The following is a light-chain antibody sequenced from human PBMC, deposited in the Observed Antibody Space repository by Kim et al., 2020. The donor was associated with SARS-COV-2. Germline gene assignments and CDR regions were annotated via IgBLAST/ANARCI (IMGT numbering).Light chain of an antibody. J-gene: IGLJ2*01. Sequence: QSALTQPASVSGSPGQSITISCTGTSSDVGGHYYVSWYQQHPGKAPKLVPSGVSSRFSGSRSGNTASLTISGLQAEDEADYYCSSYTTTTTIFGGGT. CDR3: SSYTTTTTI. CDR1: SSDVGGHYY. V-gene: IGLV2-14*03.